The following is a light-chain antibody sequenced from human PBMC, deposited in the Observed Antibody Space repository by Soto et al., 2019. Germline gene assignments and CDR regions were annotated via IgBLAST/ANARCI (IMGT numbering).Light chain of an antibody. CDR1: QSISNY. V-gene: IGKV1-39*01. CDR2: AAS. CDR3: QQSYSSYPIT. Sequence: DIQMTQSPSSLSASVGDRVTITCRASQSISNYLNWYQQKPGKAPKLLIYAASSLQSGVPSRFSGSGSGTDFTLTISTLQPEDFATYYCQQSYSSYPITFGQGTRLEIK. J-gene: IGKJ5*01.